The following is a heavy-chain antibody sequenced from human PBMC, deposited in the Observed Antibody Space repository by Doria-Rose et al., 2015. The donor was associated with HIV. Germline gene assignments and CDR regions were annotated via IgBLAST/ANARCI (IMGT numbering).Heavy chain of an antibody. CDR2: IFSDDER. CDR3: ARIKSSRWYHKYYFDF. D-gene: IGHD6-13*01. Sequence: QITLKESGPVLVKPTETLTLTCTVSGVSLSSPGMGVSWIRQRPGKDLARLANIFSDDERSYKTSLKSRLTISRGTSKSQVVLTMTDMDPVDTATYYCARIKSSRWYHKYYFDFWGQGTLVIVSA. CDR1: GVSLSSPGMG. V-gene: IGHV2-26*01. J-gene: IGHJ4*02.